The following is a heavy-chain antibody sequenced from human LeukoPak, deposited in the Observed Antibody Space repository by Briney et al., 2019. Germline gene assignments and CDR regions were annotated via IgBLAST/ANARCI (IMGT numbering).Heavy chain of an antibody. D-gene: IGHD3-3*01. Sequence: GASVKVSCKASGYTFTGYYMHWVRQAPGQGLEWMGWINPNSGGTNYAQKFQGRVTMTRDTSISTAYMELSRLRSDDTAVYYCAREFGVVRRVARNWFDPWGQGTLVTVSS. V-gene: IGHV1-2*02. CDR1: GYTFTGYY. J-gene: IGHJ5*02. CDR2: INPNSGGT. CDR3: AREFGVVRRVARNWFDP.